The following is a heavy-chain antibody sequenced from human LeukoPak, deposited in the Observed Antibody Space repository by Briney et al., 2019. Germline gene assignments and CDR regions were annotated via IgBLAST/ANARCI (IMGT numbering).Heavy chain of an antibody. CDR1: GYTFTGYY. CDR2: INPNSGGT. CDR3: ATDIVVVVAATPEAFDI. D-gene: IGHD2-15*01. J-gene: IGHJ3*02. V-gene: IGHV1-2*02. Sequence: ASVKVSCKASGYTFTGYYMHWVRQAPGQGLEWMGWINPNSGGTNYAQKFQGRVTMTRHTSISTAYMELSRLRSDDTAVYYCATDIVVVVAATPEAFDIWGQGTMVTVSS.